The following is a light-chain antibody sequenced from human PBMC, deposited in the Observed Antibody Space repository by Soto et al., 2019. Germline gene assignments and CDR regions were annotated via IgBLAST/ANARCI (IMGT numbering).Light chain of an antibody. V-gene: IGKV3-15*01. CDR1: RSVNNN. CDR2: GAS. Sequence: ETLMTHSPATLSVSPGERAALSGRAGRSVNNNLAWYQQKLGQAPRVLIYGASTRATGIPARFTGSGSGTEFILTITSLQSEDSAVYYCQEYNTWPWTFGQGTKVDIK. CDR3: QEYNTWPWT. J-gene: IGKJ1*01.